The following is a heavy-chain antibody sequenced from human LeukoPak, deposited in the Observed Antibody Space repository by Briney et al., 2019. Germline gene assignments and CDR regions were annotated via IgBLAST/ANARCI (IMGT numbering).Heavy chain of an antibody. CDR3: ARNWEDYDSSGYYSDY. V-gene: IGHV1-2*02. Sequence: GASVKVSCKASGYTFTGYYMHWVRQAPGQGLEWMGWINPNSGGTNYAQKFQGRVTMTRDASISTAYMELSGLRSDDTAVYYCARNWEDYDSSGYYSDYWGQGTLVTVSS. CDR2: INPNSGGT. D-gene: IGHD3-22*01. J-gene: IGHJ4*02. CDR1: GYTFTGYY.